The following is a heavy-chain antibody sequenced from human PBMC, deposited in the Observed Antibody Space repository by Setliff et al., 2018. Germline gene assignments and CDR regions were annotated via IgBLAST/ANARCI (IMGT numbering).Heavy chain of an antibody. Sequence: SVKVSCKASGGTFRNSVITWVRQAPGQGLEWMGGIIPMLNMAHYAPKFQGRVTLTTDESTSTAYMELSSLRSEDTAVYYCARDRNYYGSGSYYNADAFDFWGQGTLVTVSS. CDR2: IIPMLNMA. V-gene: IGHV1-69*10. CDR1: GGTFRNSV. D-gene: IGHD3-10*01. CDR3: ARDRNYYGSGSYYNADAFDF. J-gene: IGHJ4*02.